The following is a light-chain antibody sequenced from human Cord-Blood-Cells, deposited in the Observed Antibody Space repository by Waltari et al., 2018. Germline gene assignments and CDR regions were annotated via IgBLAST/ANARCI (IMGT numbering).Light chain of an antibody. J-gene: IGLJ1*01. CDR3: LSADSSGTYYV. CDR1: ALPQKY. CDR2: KDS. Sequence: SYALTQPPSVSVSLGQMARCTSPGEALPQKYAHWYQQKPGQFPVLVIYKDSERPSGIPERFSGSSSGTIVTLTISGVQAEDEADYYCLSADSSGTYYVFGTGTKVTVL. V-gene: IGLV3-16*01.